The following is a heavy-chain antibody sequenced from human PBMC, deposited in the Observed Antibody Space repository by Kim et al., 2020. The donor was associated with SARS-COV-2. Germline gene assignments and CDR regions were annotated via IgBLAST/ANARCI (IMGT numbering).Heavy chain of an antibody. D-gene: IGHD1-26*01. CDR1: GFKESRGV. V-gene: IGHV1-58*01. CDR2: IVVGSGNT. J-gene: IGHJ6*02. Sequence: SVKVSCKASGFKESRGVVKWVRQGRVQRLEWIGWIVVGSGNTNYAQKFQERVTITRDMSTSTAYMELSSLRSEDTAVYYCAADPSGSYFNYYYYGMDVWGQGTTVTVSS. CDR3: AADPSGSYFNYYYYGMDV.